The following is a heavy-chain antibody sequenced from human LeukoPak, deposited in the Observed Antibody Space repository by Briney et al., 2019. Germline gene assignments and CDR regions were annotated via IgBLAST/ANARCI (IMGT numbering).Heavy chain of an antibody. CDR3: ARGFIPTTQSSGWYS. Sequence: GASVKVSCKASGGTFISYAISWVRQAPGQGLEWMGGIIPIFGTANYAQKLQGRVTITADESSSTAYMELSSLRSEDTAVYYCARGFIPTTQSSGWYSWGQGTLVTVSS. D-gene: IGHD6-19*01. J-gene: IGHJ4*02. CDR2: IIPIFGTA. CDR1: GGTFISYA. V-gene: IGHV1-69*13.